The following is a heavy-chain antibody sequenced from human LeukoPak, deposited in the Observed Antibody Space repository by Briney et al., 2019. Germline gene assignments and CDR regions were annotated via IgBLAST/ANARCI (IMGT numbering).Heavy chain of an antibody. D-gene: IGHD6-19*01. Sequence: GGSLRLSCTASGFSFSTFGMGWVRQAPGTGLEWVAAITDSSDYTYFADSMKGRFTISRDNSKNMLYLQMGSLRADDTAVYYCAKDARRTSGWYYFDYWGQGALVTVSS. V-gene: IGHV3-23*01. J-gene: IGHJ4*02. CDR3: AKDARRTSGWYYFDY. CDR2: ITDSSDYT. CDR1: GFSFSTFG.